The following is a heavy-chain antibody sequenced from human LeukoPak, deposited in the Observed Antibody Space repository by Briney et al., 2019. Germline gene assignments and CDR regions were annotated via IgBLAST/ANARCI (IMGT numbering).Heavy chain of an antibody. V-gene: IGHV1-2*02. CDR3: ARTIAPAGYVWFDP. D-gene: IGHD6-13*01. Sequence: ASVKVSCKASGYTFTGYYLRWVRQAPGQGLECMGWINPDSGDTNYAQKFQGRVTMTRDTSISTAYMELSRLRSDDTGMYYCARTIAPAGYVWFDPWGQGTLVTVSS. J-gene: IGHJ5*02. CDR2: INPDSGDT. CDR1: GYTFTGYY.